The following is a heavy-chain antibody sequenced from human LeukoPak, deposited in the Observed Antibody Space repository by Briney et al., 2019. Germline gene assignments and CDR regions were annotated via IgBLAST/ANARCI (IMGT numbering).Heavy chain of an antibody. CDR2: ISYDGSNK. CDR3: AKEIAVAGTRWFDP. V-gene: IGHV3-30*18. J-gene: IGHJ5*02. Sequence: GGSLRLSCAASGFTFSSYGMHWVRPAPGKGMEWVAVISYDGSNKYYADSVKGRYTISRDNSKNTLYLQMNSLRAEDTAVYYCAKEIAVAGTRWFDPWGQGTLVTVSS. D-gene: IGHD6-19*01. CDR1: GFTFSSYG.